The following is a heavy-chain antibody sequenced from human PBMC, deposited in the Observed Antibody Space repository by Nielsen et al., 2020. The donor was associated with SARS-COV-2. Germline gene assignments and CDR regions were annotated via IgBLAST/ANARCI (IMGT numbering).Heavy chain of an antibody. V-gene: IGHV1-2*06. CDR3: ARDAGQQLAGDYYYYYGMDV. D-gene: IGHD6-13*01. J-gene: IGHJ6*02. CDR2: INPNSGGT. Sequence: ASVKVSCKASGYTFTGYYMHWVRQAPGQGLEWMGRINPNSGGTNYAQKFQGRVTMTRDTSISTAYMELSSLRSEDTAVYYCARDAGQQLAGDYYYYYGMDVWGQGTTVTVSS. CDR1: GYTFTGYY.